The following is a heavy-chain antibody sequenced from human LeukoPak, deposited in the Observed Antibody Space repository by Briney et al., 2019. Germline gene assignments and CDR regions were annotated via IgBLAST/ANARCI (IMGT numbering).Heavy chain of an antibody. D-gene: IGHD6-25*01. CDR3: TTDAGSADY. Sequence: GTLSLTCTVSGGSISSGSYYWGWVRQAPGKGLEWVGRIKSKTDGGTTDYAAPVKGRFTISRDDSKNTLYLQMNSLKTEDTAVYYCTTDAGSADYWGQGTLVTVSS. CDR1: GGSISSGSYY. CDR2: IKSKTDGGTT. J-gene: IGHJ4*02. V-gene: IGHV3-15*01.